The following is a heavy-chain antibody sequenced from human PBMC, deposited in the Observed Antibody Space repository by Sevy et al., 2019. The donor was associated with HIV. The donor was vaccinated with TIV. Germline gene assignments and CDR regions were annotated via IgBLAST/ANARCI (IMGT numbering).Heavy chain of an antibody. CDR2: IYHSGNT. J-gene: IGHJ4*02. CDR3: ASQPGYRSTYVDFSLSRTFDS. D-gene: IGHD6-19*01. Sequence: SETLSLTCSVSGGSITSNNYYWGWIRQPPGKGLEWIGSIYHSGNTYYNPSLKSRVTVSVDTSRSHFSLKVTSVAASDTAVYFCASQPGYRSTYVDFSLSRTFDSWGPGTLVTVS. CDR1: GGSITSNNYY. V-gene: IGHV4-39*01.